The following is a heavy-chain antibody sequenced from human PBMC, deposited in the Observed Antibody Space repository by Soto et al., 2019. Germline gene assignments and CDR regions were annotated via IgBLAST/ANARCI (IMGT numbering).Heavy chain of an antibody. CDR1: GGSISSGGYY. V-gene: IGHV4-31*03. Sequence: QVQLREPGPGLVKPSQTLSLTCTVSGGSISSGGYYWSWIRQHPGKGLEWIGYIYYRGSTYYNPSLKSRVTISVDTSQNHFSLRLISVTAADTALYYCARGLHAVDYWGQGTLVIVSS. D-gene: IGHD5-18*01. J-gene: IGHJ4*02. CDR2: IYYRGST. CDR3: ARGLHAVDY.